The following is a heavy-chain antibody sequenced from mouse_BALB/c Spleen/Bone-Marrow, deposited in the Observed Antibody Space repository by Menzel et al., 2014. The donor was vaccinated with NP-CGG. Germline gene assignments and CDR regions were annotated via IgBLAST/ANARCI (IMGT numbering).Heavy chain of an antibody. CDR3: ARDHFYYGNYECDY. J-gene: IGHJ3*01. Sequence: QVLLQQPGTELVKPGALVTLSCKASGYTFTSYWLNWVKQRPGRGLEWIGRIDPSDSETHYNQKFQDKATLTVDKSSSTAYIQLSSLTAEDSADYYCARDHFYYGNYECDYWGQGTLV. CDR2: IDPSDSET. V-gene: IGHV1-69*02. D-gene: IGHD2-1*01. CDR1: GYTFTSYW.